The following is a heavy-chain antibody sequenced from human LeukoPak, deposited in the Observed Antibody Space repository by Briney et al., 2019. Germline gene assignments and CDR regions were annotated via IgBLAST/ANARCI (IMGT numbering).Heavy chain of an antibody. CDR2: IYYSGST. CDR3: ARDKVVHDAFDI. CDR1: GXSISSYY. J-gene: IGHJ3*02. V-gene: IGHV4-59*01. Sequence: SETLSLTCTVSGXSISSYYWSWIRQPPGKGLEWIGYIYYSGSTNYNPSLKSRVTISVDTSKNQFSLKLSSVTAADTAVYYCARDKVVHDAFDIWGQGTMVTVSS. D-gene: IGHD2-15*01.